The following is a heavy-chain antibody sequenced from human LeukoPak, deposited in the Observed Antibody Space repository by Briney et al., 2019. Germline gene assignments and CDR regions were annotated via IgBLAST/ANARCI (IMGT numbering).Heavy chain of an antibody. CDR2: ISGSGGST. D-gene: IGHD4-23*01. J-gene: IGHJ6*02. V-gene: IGHV3-23*01. CDR1: GFTFDSYA. Sequence: GSLRLSCAASGFTFDSYAMSWVRQAPGKGLEWVSAISGSGGSTYYADSVKGRFTISRDNSKNTLYLQMNSLRAEDTAVYYCAKYVSGGEYGGMWYYYGMDVWGQGTTVTVSS. CDR3: AKYVSGGEYGGMWYYYGMDV.